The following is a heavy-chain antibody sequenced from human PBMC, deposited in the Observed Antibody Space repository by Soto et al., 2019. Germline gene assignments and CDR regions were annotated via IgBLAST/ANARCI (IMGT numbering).Heavy chain of an antibody. D-gene: IGHD3-10*01. CDR3: ARRYYYGSGSPRGTYWFDT. J-gene: IGHJ5*02. V-gene: IGHV5-51*01. CDR2: IYPGDSDT. CDR1: GYSFTSYW. Sequence: AGESLKISCKGSGYSFTSYWIGWVRQMPGKGLEWMGIIYPGDSDTRYSPSFQGQVTISADKSISTAYLQWSSLKASDTAMYYCARRYYYGSGSPRGTYWFDTWGQGTLVTVS.